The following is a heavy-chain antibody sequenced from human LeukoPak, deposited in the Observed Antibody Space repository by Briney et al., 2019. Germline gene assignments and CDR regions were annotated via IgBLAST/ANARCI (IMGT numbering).Heavy chain of an antibody. V-gene: IGHV4-59*01. Sequence: PSETLSLTCTVSGGSISSYYWSWIRQPPGKGLEWIGYIYSSGSTNYNPSLKSRVTISVDTSKNQFSLKLSSVTAADTAVYYCARESVEYDFWSGANWFDPWGQGTLVTVSS. CDR1: GGSISSYY. D-gene: IGHD3-3*01. CDR2: IYSSGST. CDR3: ARESVEYDFWSGANWFDP. J-gene: IGHJ5*02.